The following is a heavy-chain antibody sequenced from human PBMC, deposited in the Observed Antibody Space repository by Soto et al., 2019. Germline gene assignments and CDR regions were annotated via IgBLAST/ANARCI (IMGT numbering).Heavy chain of an antibody. D-gene: IGHD6-13*01. Sequence: SETLSLTCTVSGGSISGSSYYWGWIRQPPGKGLEWIGSIYYSGSTYYNPSLKSRVTISVDTSKNQFSLKLSSVTAADTAVYYCARQGKNSIAAAGTLDYWGQGTLVTVSS. CDR1: GGSISGSSYY. J-gene: IGHJ4*02. CDR2: IYYSGST. CDR3: ARQGKNSIAAAGTLDY. V-gene: IGHV4-39*01.